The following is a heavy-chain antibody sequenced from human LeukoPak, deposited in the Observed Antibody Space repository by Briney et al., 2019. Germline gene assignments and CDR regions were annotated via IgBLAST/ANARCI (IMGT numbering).Heavy chain of an antibody. V-gene: IGHV3-7*01. Sequence: GFTXXXSWMSWVRQAPGKGLEWVAIINQDGSEKYYVDSVKGRFTISRDNAKNSLYVQMNSLRVEDTAVYYCVAGSGWGWGQGTLVTVSS. CDR2: INQDGSEK. J-gene: IGHJ4*02. CDR1: GFTXXXSW. CDR3: VAGSGWG. D-gene: IGHD6-19*01.